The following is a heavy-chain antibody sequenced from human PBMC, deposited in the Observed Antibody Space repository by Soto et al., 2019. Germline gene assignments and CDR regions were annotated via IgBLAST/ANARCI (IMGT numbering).Heavy chain of an antibody. CDR1: GFTFSRYG. CDR2: ISGLSSFI. D-gene: IGHD6-25*01. CDR3: ARDPQQRLADSYYYGMDV. V-gene: IGHV3-21*02. Sequence: EVQLVESGGGLVKPGGSLRLSCAASGFTFSRYGMNWVRQAPGKGLELVSSISGLSSFIYYADSVKGRFTVSRDNAKNSPFVQMNSLTAEDPAVYSCARDPQQRLADSYYYGMDVWGQGTTVIVSS. J-gene: IGHJ6*02.